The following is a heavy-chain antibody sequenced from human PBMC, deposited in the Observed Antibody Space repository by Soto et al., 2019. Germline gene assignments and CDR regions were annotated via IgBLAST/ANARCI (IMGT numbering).Heavy chain of an antibody. CDR3: ARDTRYCSGGSCYPNWFDP. CDR2: IYYSGST. V-gene: IGHV4-31*03. J-gene: IGHJ5*02. D-gene: IGHD2-15*01. Sequence: SETLSLTCTVSCGSISSGGYYWSWIRQHPGKGLEWIGYIYYSGSTYYNPSLKSRVTISVDTSKNQFSLKLSSVTAADTAVYYCARDTRYCSGGSCYPNWFDPWGQGTLVTVSS. CDR1: CGSISSGGYY.